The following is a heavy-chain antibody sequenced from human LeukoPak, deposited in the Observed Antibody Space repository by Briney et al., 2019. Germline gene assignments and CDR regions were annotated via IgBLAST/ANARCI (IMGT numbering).Heavy chain of an antibody. CDR1: GFTFSSYG. D-gene: IGHD6-19*01. CDR2: ISYDGSNK. V-gene: IGHV3-30*18. CDR3: AKDRVAGRGDY. Sequence: QPGGSLRLSCAASGFTFSSYGMHWVRQAPGKGLEWVAVISYDGSNKYYADSVKGRFTISRDNSKNTLYLQMNSLRAEDTAVYYCAKDRVAGRGDYWGQGTLVTVSS. J-gene: IGHJ4*02.